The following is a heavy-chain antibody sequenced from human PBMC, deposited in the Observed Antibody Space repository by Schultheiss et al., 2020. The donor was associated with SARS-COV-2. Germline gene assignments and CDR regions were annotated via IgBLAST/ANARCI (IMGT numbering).Heavy chain of an antibody. D-gene: IGHD5-12*01. CDR2: IWYDGSNK. Sequence: GGSLRLSCAASGFTFSSYGMHWVRQAPGKGLEWVAVIWYDGSNKYYADSVKGRFTISRDNSKNTLYLQMNSLRAEDTAVYYCARAGDIVATTPFGYYYYGMDVWGQGTTVTVSS. V-gene: IGHV3-33*01. J-gene: IGHJ6*02. CDR3: ARAGDIVATTPFGYYYYGMDV. CDR1: GFTFSSYG.